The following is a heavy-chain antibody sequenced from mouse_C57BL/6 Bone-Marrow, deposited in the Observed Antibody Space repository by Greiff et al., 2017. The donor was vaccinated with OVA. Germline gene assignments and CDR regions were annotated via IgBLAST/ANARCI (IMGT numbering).Heavy chain of an antibody. Sequence: EVKLVESGGGLVQSGRSLRLSCATSGFTFSDFYMEWVRQAPGKGLEWIAASRNKANDYTTEYSASVKGRFIVSRDTSQSILYLQMNALRAEDTAMYYCARDGYGSRGAWFAYGGQGTLVTVSA. D-gene: IGHD1-1*01. J-gene: IGHJ3*01. V-gene: IGHV7-1*01. CDR1: GFTFSDFY. CDR2: SRNKANDYTT. CDR3: ARDGYGSRGAWFAY.